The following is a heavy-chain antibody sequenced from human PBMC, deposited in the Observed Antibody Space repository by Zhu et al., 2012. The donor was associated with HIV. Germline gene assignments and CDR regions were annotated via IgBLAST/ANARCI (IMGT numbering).Heavy chain of an antibody. CDR1: GGSISSGDYY. D-gene: IGHD3-10*01. CDR3: ARADGPGTYYYYYMDV. Sequence: QVQLQESGPGLVKPSQTLSLTCTVSGGSISSGDYYWSWIRQPPGKGLEWIAYIHHSGTTYYNPSLKSRLSISIDTSKNQFSLRLSSVSAADTAVYFCARADGPGTYYYYYMDVWGKGTTVTVSS. CDR2: IHHSGTT. V-gene: IGHV4-30-4*08. J-gene: IGHJ6*03.